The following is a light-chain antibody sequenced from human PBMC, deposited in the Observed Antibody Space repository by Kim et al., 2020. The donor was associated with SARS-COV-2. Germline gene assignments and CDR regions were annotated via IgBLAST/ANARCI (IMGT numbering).Light chain of an antibody. J-gene: IGKJ5*01. Sequence: EIVLTQSPGTLSLSPGERATLSCRASQSVTSNFFAWYQHRPGQAPRLLFSGASSRATVIPDRCSGSGSGTDFTLTISRLEPEDFAVYYCQQNAISPPTFGQGTPLEIK. CDR1: QSVTSNF. CDR3: QQNAISPPT. CDR2: GAS. V-gene: IGKV3-20*01.